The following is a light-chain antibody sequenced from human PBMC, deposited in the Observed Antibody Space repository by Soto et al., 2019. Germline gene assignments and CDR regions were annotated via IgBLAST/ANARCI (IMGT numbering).Light chain of an antibody. CDR2: KAS. CDR3: QQYNSLWT. CDR1: QSISSW. J-gene: IGKJ1*01. Sequence: DIQMTQSPSTLSASVGDRVTITCRARQSISSWLAWYQQKPGKAPKLLIYKASSLESGVPSRFSGSGSGTEFTLTISSLQPDDFATYYCQQYNSLWTFGQGTKLEIK. V-gene: IGKV1-5*03.